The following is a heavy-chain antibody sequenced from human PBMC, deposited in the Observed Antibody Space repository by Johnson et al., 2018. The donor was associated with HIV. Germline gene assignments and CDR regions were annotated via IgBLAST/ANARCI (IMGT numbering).Heavy chain of an antibody. CDR1: GFTFNSYW. D-gene: IGHD2-21*01. J-gene: IGHJ3*02. CDR2: IKLDGSEK. V-gene: IGHV3-7*01. CDR3: ARGGGVVGNAFDI. Sequence: VQLVESGGCVVRPGGSLRLSCAASGFTFNSYWMSWVRQAPGKGLEWVANIKLDGSEKYYVDSVKGRFTISRDNAKNSLYLQMNSLRAEDMAVYYCARGGGVVGNAFDIWGQGTMVTVSS.